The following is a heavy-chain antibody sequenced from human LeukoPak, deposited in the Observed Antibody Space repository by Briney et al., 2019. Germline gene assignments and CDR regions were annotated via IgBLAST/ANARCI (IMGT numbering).Heavy chain of an antibody. J-gene: IGHJ4*02. D-gene: IGHD6-13*01. Sequence: ASVKVSCKASGYTFTGYYIHWVRQAPGQGLEWMGWINPYSGGTNYAQKFQGRVTMTRDTSISTAYMELSRLRSDDTAVYYCASRQMTNDGQQLGNFDYWGQGSLVTVSS. CDR2: INPYSGGT. CDR1: GYTFTGYY. CDR3: ASRQMTNDGQQLGNFDY. V-gene: IGHV1-2*02.